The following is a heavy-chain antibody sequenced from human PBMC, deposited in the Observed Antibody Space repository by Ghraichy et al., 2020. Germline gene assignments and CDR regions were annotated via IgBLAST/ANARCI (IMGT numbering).Heavy chain of an antibody. CDR3: ARLGGIILVPVFDS. J-gene: IGHJ4*02. CDR2: ISYSGST. V-gene: IGHV4-39*01. D-gene: IGHD3-10*01. Sequence: SETLSLTCRVSGDSISSDTYYWAWIRQPPGKELEWIGNISYSGSTYYNPSLKSRVTISVDTSKNQFSLNLSSVTAADTAVYYCARLGGIILVPVFDSWGQGTLVTVSS. CDR1: GDSISSDTYY.